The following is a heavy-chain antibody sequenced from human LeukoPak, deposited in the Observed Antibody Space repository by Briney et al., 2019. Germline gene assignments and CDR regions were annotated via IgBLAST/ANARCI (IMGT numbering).Heavy chain of an antibody. J-gene: IGHJ4*02. Sequence: SETLSLTCTVSGGSFSTYYWSWIRQSPGKGLEWIGYIYYSGSTDYNPSLKSRVTMSLDTSKNQFSLNLSSVTAADTAVYYCARAVITFGAAVAKGFDCWGQGTLVTVYS. CDR2: IYYSGST. D-gene: IGHD3-16*01. CDR3: ARAVITFGAAVAKGFDC. CDR1: GGSFSTYY. V-gene: IGHV4-59*01.